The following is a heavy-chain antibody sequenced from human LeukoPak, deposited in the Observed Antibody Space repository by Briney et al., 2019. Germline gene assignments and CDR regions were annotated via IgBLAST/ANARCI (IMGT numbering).Heavy chain of an antibody. D-gene: IGHD3-10*01. Sequence: GGSLRLSCAASEFTFSSYAMSWVRQAPGKGLEWVSAISGSGGSTDDADSVKGRFTISRDNSKNTPYLQMNSLRAEGTAVYYCAKARGGSGSYYNPLFDYWGQGTLVTVSS. CDR2: ISGSGGST. J-gene: IGHJ4*02. CDR1: EFTFSSYA. V-gene: IGHV3-23*01. CDR3: AKARGGSGSYYNPLFDY.